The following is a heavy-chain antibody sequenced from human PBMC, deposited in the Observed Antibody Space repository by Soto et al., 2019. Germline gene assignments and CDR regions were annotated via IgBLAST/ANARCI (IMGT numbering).Heavy chain of an antibody. CDR3: AQSPPSGRDS. CDR2: IYWNDDK. Sequence: SGPTLVNPTQTRTLTCTFSGFSLSTSGLGVAWIRQPPGKALEWLALIYWNDDKRYSPSLKSRLTITKDTSKNQVVLTMTNMDPRDKAAYSCAQSPPSGRDSWGQGTLVTVSS. J-gene: IGHJ5*01. CDR1: GFSLSTSGLG. V-gene: IGHV2-5*01.